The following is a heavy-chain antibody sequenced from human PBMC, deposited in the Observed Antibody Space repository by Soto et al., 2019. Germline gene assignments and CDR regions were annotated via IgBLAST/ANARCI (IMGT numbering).Heavy chain of an antibody. CDR2: INPNSGGT. Sequence: GASVKVSCKASGYTFTGYYMHWVRQAPGQGLERMGWINPNSGGTNYAQKFQGWVTMTRDTSISTAYMELSRLRSDDTAVYYCARDRIAASVLPKAYYYYYGMDVWGQGTTVTVSS. J-gene: IGHJ6*02. D-gene: IGHD6-13*01. CDR1: GYTFTGYY. V-gene: IGHV1-2*04. CDR3: ARDRIAASVLPKAYYYYYGMDV.